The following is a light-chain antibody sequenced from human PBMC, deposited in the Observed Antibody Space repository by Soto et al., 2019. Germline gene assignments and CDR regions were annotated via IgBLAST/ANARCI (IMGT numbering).Light chain of an antibody. CDR2: GAS. Sequence: EIVMTQSPATLSVSPGGRATLSCRASQSISDTLAWYQQKPGQAPRLLIYGASRRATGFPARFSGSGSGADFTLTISRLEPEDFAVYYCQQYGSSLTFGQGTRLEI. CDR1: QSISDT. V-gene: IGKV3-20*01. J-gene: IGKJ5*01. CDR3: QQYGSSLT.